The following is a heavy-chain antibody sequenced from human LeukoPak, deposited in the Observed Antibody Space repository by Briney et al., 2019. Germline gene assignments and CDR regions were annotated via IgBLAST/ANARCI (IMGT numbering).Heavy chain of an antibody. V-gene: IGHV4-34*01. CDR1: GGSFSGYY. Sequence: SEALSLTCAVYGGSFSGYYWSWIRQPPGKGLEWIGEINHSGSTNYNPSLKSPVTISVDTSKNQFSLKLSSVTAADTAVYYCARDIYYDSSGHNWFDPWGQGTLVTVSS. CDR3: ARDIYYDSSGHNWFDP. CDR2: INHSGST. J-gene: IGHJ5*02. D-gene: IGHD3-22*01.